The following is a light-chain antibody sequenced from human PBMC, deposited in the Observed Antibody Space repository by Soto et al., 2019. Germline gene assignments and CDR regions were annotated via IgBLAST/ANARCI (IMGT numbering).Light chain of an antibody. V-gene: IGKV1-12*01. Sequence: DIQMTQSPSSVSASVGDRVTITCRASQDITTWLAWYQQKPGVAPRLLMSGASNLQSEGPSRFSGSGSGTHFALTSSSLQPEDFAHYYCQQTSSFPFTFGQGTRLEIK. J-gene: IGKJ2*01. CDR2: GAS. CDR3: QQTSSFPFT. CDR1: QDITTW.